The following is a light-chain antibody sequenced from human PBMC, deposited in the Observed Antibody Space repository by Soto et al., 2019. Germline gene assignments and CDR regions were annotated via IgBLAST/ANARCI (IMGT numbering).Light chain of an antibody. CDR1: QSVSSSY. CDR2: ASS. J-gene: IGKJ2*01. Sequence: EIVLTQSPGTLSLSPGERATLSCRASQSVSSSYLAWYQQKPGQAPRLLIYASSSRATGIRDRFSGSGSGTDFTLTIRRLEPEDFAVYYCQQYYHPPRYTFGQGTKLE. CDR3: QQYYHPPRYT. V-gene: IGKV3-20*01.